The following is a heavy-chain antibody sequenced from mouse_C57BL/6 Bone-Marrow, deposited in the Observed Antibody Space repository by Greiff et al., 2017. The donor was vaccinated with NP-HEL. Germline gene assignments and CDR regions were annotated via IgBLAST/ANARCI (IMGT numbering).Heavy chain of an antibody. V-gene: IGHV1-50*01. D-gene: IGHD1-1*01. J-gene: IGHJ3*01. CDR2: IDPSDSYT. CDR1: GYTFTTYW. Sequence: QVQLKQPGAELVKPGASVKLSCKASGYTFTTYWMQWVKQRPGQGLEWIGEIDPSDSYTNYNQKFKGTATLTVDTSSSTAYMQLSSLTSEDSAVYYCARKAYYGRSYEFAYWGQVTLVTGSA. CDR3: ARKAYYGRSYEFAY.